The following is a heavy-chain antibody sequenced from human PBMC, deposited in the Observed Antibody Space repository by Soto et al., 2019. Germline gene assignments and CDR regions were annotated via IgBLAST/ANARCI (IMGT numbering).Heavy chain of an antibody. J-gene: IGHJ4*02. CDR2: IYYSGST. CDR3: ANWNDANQAYYFDY. Sequence: SETLSLTCTVSGGSISSSSYYWGWIRQPPGKGLEWIGSIYYSGSTYYNPSLKSRVTISVDTSKNQFSLKLSSVTAADTAVYYCANWNDANQAYYFDYWGQGTLVTVSS. D-gene: IGHD1-1*01. CDR1: GGSISSSSYY. V-gene: IGHV4-39*01.